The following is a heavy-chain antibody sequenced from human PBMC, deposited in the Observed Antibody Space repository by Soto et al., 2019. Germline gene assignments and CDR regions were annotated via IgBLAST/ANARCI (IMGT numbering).Heavy chain of an antibody. Sequence: GGSLRLSCAASGFTFSSYAMSWVCQAPGKGLEWVSAISGSGGSTYYADSVKGRFTISRENSKNTLYLQMNSLRAEDTAVYYGAKVSGAFGDYVWGSYRELDYWGQGTLVTVSS. CDR2: ISGSGGST. CDR1: GFTFSSYA. CDR3: AKVSGAFGDYVWGSYRELDY. V-gene: IGHV3-23*01. D-gene: IGHD3-16*02. J-gene: IGHJ4*02.